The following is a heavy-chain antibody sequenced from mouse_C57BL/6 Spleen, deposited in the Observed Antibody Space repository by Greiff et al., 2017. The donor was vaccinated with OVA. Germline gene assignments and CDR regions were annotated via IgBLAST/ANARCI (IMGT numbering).Heavy chain of an antibody. CDR3: ARGGIWGLQRIDYYAMDY. CDR1: GYTFTDYN. D-gene: IGHD2-13*01. V-gene: IGHV1-22*01. CDR2: INPNNGGT. Sequence: EVQLQQSGPELVKPGASVKMSCKASGYTFTDYNMHWVKQSHGKSLEWIGYINPNNGGTSYNQKFKGKATLTVNKSSSTVYMELRSLTSEDSAVYYSARGGIWGLQRIDYYAMDYWGQGTSVTVSS. J-gene: IGHJ4*01.